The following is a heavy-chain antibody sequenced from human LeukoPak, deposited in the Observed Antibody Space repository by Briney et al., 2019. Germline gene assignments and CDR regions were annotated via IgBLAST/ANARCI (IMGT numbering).Heavy chain of an antibody. J-gene: IGHJ4*02. CDR3: ARDLTVVVPAAIGY. Sequence: ASVKVSCKASGYTFTGYYMHWVRRAPGQGLEWMGWINPNSGGTNYAQKFQGRVTMTRDTSISTAYMELSRLRSDDTAVYYCARDLTVVVPAAIGYWGQGTLVTVSS. V-gene: IGHV1-2*02. CDR2: INPNSGGT. D-gene: IGHD2-2*01. CDR1: GYTFTGYY.